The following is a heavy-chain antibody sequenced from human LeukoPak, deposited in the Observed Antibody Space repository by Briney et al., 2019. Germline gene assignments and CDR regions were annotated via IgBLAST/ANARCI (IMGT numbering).Heavy chain of an antibody. CDR2: IYPGDSDT. D-gene: IGHD3-22*01. CDR1: GYSFTSYW. Sequence: KGGESLKISCKGSGYSFTSYWIGWVRQMPGKGLEWMGIIYPGDSDTRYSPSFQGQVTISADKSISTAYLQWSSLKASDTAMYYCARPYYYDSSGYYEGIDYWGQGTLVTVSS. J-gene: IGHJ4*02. V-gene: IGHV5-51*01. CDR3: ARPYYYDSSGYYEGIDY.